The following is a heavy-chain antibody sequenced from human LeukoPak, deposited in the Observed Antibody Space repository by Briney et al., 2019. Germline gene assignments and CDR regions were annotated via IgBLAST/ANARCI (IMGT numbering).Heavy chain of an antibody. CDR2: IYYSGST. V-gene: IGHV4-61*01. Sequence: SETLSLTCTVSGGSVSSGSYYWSWIRQPPGKGLEWTGYIYYSGSTNYNPSLKSRVTISVDTSKNQFSLKLSSVTAADTAVYYCARGVSWFGVFDYWGQGTLVTVSS. J-gene: IGHJ4*02. CDR3: ARGVSWFGVFDY. D-gene: IGHD3-10*01. CDR1: GGSVSSGSYY.